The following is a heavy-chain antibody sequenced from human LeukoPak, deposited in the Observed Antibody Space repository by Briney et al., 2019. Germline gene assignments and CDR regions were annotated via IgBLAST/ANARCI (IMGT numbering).Heavy chain of an antibody. CDR1: GFIFSAYS. D-gene: IGHD1-26*01. CDR3: ARGKWVAFDI. CDR2: ISGYGDYI. Sequence: GGSLRLSCAASGFIFSAYSMNWVRQAPGKGLEWVSSISGYGDYIYYADSVKGRFTISSDNAKNSLYLQMNSLRGEDTAIYYCARGKWVAFDIWGQGTMVTVSS. V-gene: IGHV3-21*01. J-gene: IGHJ3*02.